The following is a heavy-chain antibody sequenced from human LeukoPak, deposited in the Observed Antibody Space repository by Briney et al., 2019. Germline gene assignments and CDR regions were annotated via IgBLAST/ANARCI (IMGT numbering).Heavy chain of an antibody. V-gene: IGHV3-21*01. CDR3: ASHPMVRGVNDC. Sequence: GGSLRLSCAASGFTFSSYSMNWVRQAPGKGLEWVSSISSSSSYIYYADSVKGRLTISRDNAKNSLYLQMNSLRAEDTAVYYCASHPMVRGVNDCWGQGTLVTVSS. D-gene: IGHD3-10*01. CDR1: GFTFSSYS. CDR2: ISSSSSYI. J-gene: IGHJ4*02.